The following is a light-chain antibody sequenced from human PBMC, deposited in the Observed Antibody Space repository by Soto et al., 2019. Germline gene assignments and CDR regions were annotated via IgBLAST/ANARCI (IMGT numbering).Light chain of an antibody. CDR2: AVS. CDR1: SSDIGDHNS. CDR3: SSYTTRTTVI. V-gene: IGLV2-14*03. Sequence: QSALTQPASVSGSPGQSITISCTGTSSDIGDHNSVSWYLQQPGKAPKLMIYAVSNRPSGVSNRFSGFKSGNTASLTISGLQAEDEADYYCSSYTTRTTVIFGGGTKVTVL. J-gene: IGLJ2*01.